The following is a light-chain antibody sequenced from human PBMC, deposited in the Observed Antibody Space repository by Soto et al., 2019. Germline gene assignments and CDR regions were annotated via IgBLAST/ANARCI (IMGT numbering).Light chain of an antibody. V-gene: IGKV1-5*01. Sequence: DIQMTQSPSSLSASVGDRVTITCQASQDIGNYLNWYQQKQGKAPKLXIYDASNLESGVPSRFSGSGSGTEFTLTISSLQPDDFATYYCQQYNSYSVTFGQGTKVDIK. CDR1: QDIGNY. CDR2: DAS. J-gene: IGKJ1*01. CDR3: QQYNSYSVT.